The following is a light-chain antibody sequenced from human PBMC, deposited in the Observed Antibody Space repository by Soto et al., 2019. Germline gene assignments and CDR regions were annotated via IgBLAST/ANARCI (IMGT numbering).Light chain of an antibody. Sequence: AIQMTQSPSSLSAYVGDRVIITCRASQAIRKDLSWYQQQPGKAPKLLIYAISTLQRGVPSRFSGSGSGTVFTLTISTLQPEDSATYFCLQDRTDPYTFGQGTKVEI. V-gene: IGKV1-6*02. CDR2: AIS. J-gene: IGKJ2*01. CDR1: QAIRKD. CDR3: LQDRTDPYT.